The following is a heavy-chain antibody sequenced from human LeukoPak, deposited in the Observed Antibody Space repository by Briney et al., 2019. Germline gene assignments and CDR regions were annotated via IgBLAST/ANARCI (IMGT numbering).Heavy chain of an antibody. D-gene: IGHD6-13*01. CDR3: ARGSYSSSWYEGARWFDP. J-gene: IGHJ5*02. CDR2: IYHSGST. Sequence: SETLSLTCTVSGGSISSSSSSWSWIRQPPGKGLEWIGYIYHSGSTYYNPSLKSRVTISVDRSKNQFSLKLSSVTAADTAVYYCARGSYSSSWYEGARWFDPWGQGTLVTVSS. CDR1: GGSISSSSSS. V-gene: IGHV4-30-2*01.